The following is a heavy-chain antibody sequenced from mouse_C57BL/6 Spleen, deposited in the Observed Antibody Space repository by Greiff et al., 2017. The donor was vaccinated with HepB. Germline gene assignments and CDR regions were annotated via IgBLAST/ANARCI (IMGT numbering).Heavy chain of an antibody. Sequence: EVQLQQSGPELVKPGASVKISCKASGYSFTGYYMHWVKQSSEKSLEWIGEINPSTGGTSYNQKFKGKATLTVDKSSSTAYMQLKSLTSEDSAVYYCARRDLSPWFAYWGQGTLVTVSA. V-gene: IGHV1-43*01. CDR3: ARRDLSPWFAY. CDR2: INPSTGGT. D-gene: IGHD6-1*01. CDR1: GYSFTGYY. J-gene: IGHJ3*01.